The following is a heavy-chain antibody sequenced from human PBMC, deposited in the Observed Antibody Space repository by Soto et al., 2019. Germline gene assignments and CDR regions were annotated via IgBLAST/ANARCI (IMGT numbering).Heavy chain of an antibody. CDR2: IYDSGNT. J-gene: IGHJ6*02. Sequence: LSLTCSVSGGSIIGYYCTWIRQPPGKGLEWIGYIYDSGNTNYNPSLKSRVTMSKDTSKNQFSLKVTSVTAADTAVYYCARSPCTSPGCYRFGMDVWGHGTTVTVSS. D-gene: IGHD2-2*01. V-gene: IGHV4-59*01. CDR3: ARSPCTSPGCYRFGMDV. CDR1: GGSIIGYY.